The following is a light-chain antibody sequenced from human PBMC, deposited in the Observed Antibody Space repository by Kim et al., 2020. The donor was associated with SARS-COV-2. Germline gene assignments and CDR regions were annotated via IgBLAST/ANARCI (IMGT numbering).Light chain of an antibody. CDR1: QSISTW. V-gene: IGKV1-5*03. CDR3: QQYNSYSYT. J-gene: IGKJ2*01. Sequence: ASVGDRVTITCRASQSISTWLAWYQQKPGKAPKLLIYKASSLESGVPSRFSGSGSGTEFTLTISSLQPDDFATYYCQQYNSYSYTFGQGTKVDIK. CDR2: KAS.